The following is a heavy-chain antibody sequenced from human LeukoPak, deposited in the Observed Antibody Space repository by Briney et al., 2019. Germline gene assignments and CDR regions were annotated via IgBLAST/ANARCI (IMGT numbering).Heavy chain of an antibody. CDR1: GGTFSSYA. J-gene: IGHJ6*02. V-gene: IGHV1-69*01. CDR3: ALTEYQLPAPYYYYYGMDV. D-gene: IGHD2-2*01. CDR2: IIPIFGTA. Sequence: ASVKVPCKASGGTFSSYAISWVRQAPGQGLEWMGGIIPIFGTANYAQKFQGRVTITADESTSTAYMELSSLRSEDTAVYYCALTEYQLPAPYYYYYGMDVWGQGTTVTVSS.